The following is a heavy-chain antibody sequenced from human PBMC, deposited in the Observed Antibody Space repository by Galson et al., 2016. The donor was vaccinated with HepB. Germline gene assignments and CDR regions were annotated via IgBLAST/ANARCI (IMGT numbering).Heavy chain of an antibody. J-gene: IGHJ6*02. CDR3: ASKSVGATAFSYYYYYGMDV. CDR1: GGSISSYY. Sequence: SETLSLTCTVSGGSISSYYWSWIRQPPGKGLEWIGYIYYSGSTYYNPSLKSRVTISVDTSKNQFSLKLSSVTAADTAVYYCASKSVGATAFSYYYYYGMDVWGQGTTVTVSS. D-gene: IGHD1-26*01. V-gene: IGHV4-59*01. CDR2: IYYSGST.